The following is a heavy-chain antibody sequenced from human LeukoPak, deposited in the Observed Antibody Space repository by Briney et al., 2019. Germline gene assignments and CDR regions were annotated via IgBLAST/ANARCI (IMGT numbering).Heavy chain of an antibody. CDR2: ITGSGANT. V-gene: IGHV3-23*01. D-gene: IGHD4-17*01. Sequence: GGSLRLSCATSGFSFDTYAMSWVRQAPGKGLEWLSSITGSGANTFYADSVKGRFTISRDNPKNTLFLQMFSLRAADTAIYYCAKQTLTTVTFDHWGQGILVTVSS. CDR3: AKQTLTTVTFDH. J-gene: IGHJ4*02. CDR1: GFSFDTYA.